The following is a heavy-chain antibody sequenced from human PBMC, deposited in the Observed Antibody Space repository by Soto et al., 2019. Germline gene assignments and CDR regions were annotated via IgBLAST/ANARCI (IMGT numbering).Heavy chain of an antibody. Sequence: EVQLLESGGGLVQPGGSLRLSCAASGFTFSRYAMSWVRQAPGKGLEWVSDISGSGGSTYYAESVKGRFTISRDNSKNTLYLQMNSLRAEDTAVYYCAKCGYSGYDYGFCFDYWGQGTLVTVSS. J-gene: IGHJ4*02. CDR3: AKCGYSGYDYGFCFDY. CDR1: GFTFSRYA. D-gene: IGHD5-12*01. CDR2: ISGSGGST. V-gene: IGHV3-23*01.